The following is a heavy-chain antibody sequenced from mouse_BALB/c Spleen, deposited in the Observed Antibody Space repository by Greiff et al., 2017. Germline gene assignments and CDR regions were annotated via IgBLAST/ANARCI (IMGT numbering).Heavy chain of an antibody. D-gene: IGHD2-14*01. V-gene: IGHV7-3*02. CDR3: ARREVRRTYYAMDY. J-gene: IGHJ4*01. CDR2: IRNNANGYTT. CDR1: GFTFTDYY. Sequence: DVMLVESGGGLVQPGGSLRLSCATSGFTFTDYYMSWVRQPPGKALEWLGFIRNNANGYTTAYSASVKGRFTITSDNSQSILYLQMNTLRAEDSATYYCARREVRRTYYAMDYWGQGTSVTVSS.